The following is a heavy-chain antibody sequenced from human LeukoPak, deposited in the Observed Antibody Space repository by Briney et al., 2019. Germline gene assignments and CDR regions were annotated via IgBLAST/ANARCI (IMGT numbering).Heavy chain of an antibody. Sequence: GGSLRLSCAASGFTFSSYDMHWVRHATGKGLEWVSGIGTAGDTYYPGSVKGRFTISRENAKISLYLQMNSLRAGDTAVYYCTRGAGSSGWDPFDYWGQGTLVTVSS. CDR2: IGTAGDT. J-gene: IGHJ4*02. V-gene: IGHV3-13*01. CDR1: GFTFSSYD. CDR3: TRGAGSSGWDPFDY. D-gene: IGHD6-19*01.